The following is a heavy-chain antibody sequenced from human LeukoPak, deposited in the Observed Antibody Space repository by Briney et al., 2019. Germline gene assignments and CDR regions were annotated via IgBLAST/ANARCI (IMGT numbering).Heavy chain of an antibody. CDR1: GGSISSNY. D-gene: IGHD6-25*01. CDR2: IYYSGST. J-gene: IGHJ6*02. CDR3: ARGQYSSGWYYYYGMDV. V-gene: IGHV4-59*08. Sequence: SETLSLTCTVSGGSISSNYWSWIRQPPGKGLEWIGYIYYSGSTNYNPSLKSRVTISVDTSKNQFSLKLSSVTAADTAVYYCARGQYSSGWYYYYGMDVWGQGTTVTVSS.